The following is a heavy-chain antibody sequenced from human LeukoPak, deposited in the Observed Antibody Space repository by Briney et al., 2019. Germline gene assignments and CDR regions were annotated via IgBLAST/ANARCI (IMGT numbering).Heavy chain of an antibody. V-gene: IGHV3-23*01. CDR2: IGDRGGSTYT. D-gene: IGHD3-16*01. CDR3: ATWPRYDYAY. Sequence: GGSLRLSCAASGFTFSRYAMSWVRQAPGKGLEWVSAIGDRGGSTYTYYIDSVKGRFTISRDNSKNVLYLQMNTLRAEDTAVYYCATWPRYDYAYWGQGTLVTVSS. J-gene: IGHJ4*02. CDR1: GFTFSRYA.